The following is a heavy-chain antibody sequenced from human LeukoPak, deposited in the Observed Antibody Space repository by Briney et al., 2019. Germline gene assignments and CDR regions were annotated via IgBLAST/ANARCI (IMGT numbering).Heavy chain of an antibody. CDR1: GFTFSSYS. J-gene: IGHJ6*02. Sequence: PGGSLRLSCAASGFTFSSYSMSWVRQAPGKGLEWVSVISGSGGSTYHADSVKGRFTTSRDNSKNTLYLQMNSLRAEDTAVYYCAKGLNWNYDYDMDVWGQGTTVTVSS. CDR3: AKGLNWNYDYDMDV. CDR2: ISGSGGST. D-gene: IGHD3/OR15-3a*01. V-gene: IGHV3-23*01.